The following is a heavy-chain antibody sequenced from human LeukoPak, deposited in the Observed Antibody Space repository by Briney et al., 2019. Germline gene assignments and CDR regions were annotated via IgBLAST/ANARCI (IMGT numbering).Heavy chain of an antibody. J-gene: IGHJ5*02. D-gene: IGHD3-10*01. CDR3: ARADLLPIGWLWFGELNWFDP. CDR1: GYTFTSYG. CDR2: ISAYNGNT. V-gene: IGHV1-18*01. Sequence: GASVKVSCKASGYTFTSYGISWVRQAPGQGLEWMGWISAYNGNTNYAQKLQGRVTMTTDTSTSTAYMELRSLRSDDTAVYYCARADLLPIGWLWFGELNWFDPWGQGTLVTVSS.